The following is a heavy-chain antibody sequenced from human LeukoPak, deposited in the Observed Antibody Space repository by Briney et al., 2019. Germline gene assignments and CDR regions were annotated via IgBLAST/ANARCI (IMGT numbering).Heavy chain of an antibody. J-gene: IGHJ6*02. CDR1: GFTFSSYE. CDR3: ARYTSSPGEGMDV. V-gene: IGHV3-66*01. Sequence: PGGSLRLSCAVSGFTFSSYEMNWVRQAPGKGLEWVSVIYSGGSTNYADSVKGRFTISRDNSKNTLYLQMNSLRAEDTAVYYCARYTSSPGEGMDVWGQGTTVTVSS. CDR2: IYSGGST. D-gene: IGHD3-16*01.